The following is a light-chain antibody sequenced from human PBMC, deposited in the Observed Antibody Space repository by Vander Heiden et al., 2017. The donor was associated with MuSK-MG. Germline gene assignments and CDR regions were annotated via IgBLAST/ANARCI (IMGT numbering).Light chain of an antibody. CDR1: QRVLNKY. CDR3: QQDGISLT. V-gene: IGKV3-20*01. J-gene: IGKJ4*01. CDR2: GAS. Sequence: ESVLTQSPGTLSLSPGERAVLSCRASQRVLNKYLAWYQQRPGQTPSLLIYGASKRAPGIPDRFSGSGSGTDFTLTINRLEPDDFAVYSCQQDGISLTFGGGTKVEMK.